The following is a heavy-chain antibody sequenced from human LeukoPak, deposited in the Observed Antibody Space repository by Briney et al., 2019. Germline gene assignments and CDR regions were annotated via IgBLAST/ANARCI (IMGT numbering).Heavy chain of an antibody. CDR2: IYYSGST. J-gene: IGHJ4*02. V-gene: IGHV4-59*01. Sequence: SETLSLTCTVSGGSISSYYWSWIRQPPGKGLEWIGYIYYSGSTNYNPALKSRVTISVDTSKNQFSLKLSSVTAVDTAVYYCARESVVPAATGFDYWGQGTLVTVSS. D-gene: IGHD2-2*01. CDR3: ARESVVPAATGFDY. CDR1: GGSISSYY.